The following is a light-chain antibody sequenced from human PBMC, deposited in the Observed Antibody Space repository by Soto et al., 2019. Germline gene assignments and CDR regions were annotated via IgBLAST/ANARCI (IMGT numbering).Light chain of an antibody. CDR1: QSVSSSY. V-gene: IGKV3-20*01. Sequence: EIVLTQSPGTLSLSPGERATLSCRASQSVSSSYLAWYQQKPGQAPRLLIYGASSRATGIPDRFSGSGSGTEFTLTISSLQSEDFAVYYCQHYNNLPLTFGGGAKVEIK. CDR2: GAS. J-gene: IGKJ4*01. CDR3: QHYNNLPLT.